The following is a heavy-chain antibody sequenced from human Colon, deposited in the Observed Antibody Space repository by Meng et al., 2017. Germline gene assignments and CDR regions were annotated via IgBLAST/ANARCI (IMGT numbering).Heavy chain of an antibody. V-gene: IGHV7-4-1*02. CDR1: GYDFTNYG. J-gene: IGHJ4*02. CDR3: ATAVTTVPFDY. CDR2: INTYTGNP. Sequence: QGPLVQSGAELKKPGASVKVSCKASGYDFTNYGMNWVRQAPGQGLEWIGWINTYTGNPAYAQGFTGRFVFSLDTSVSTAYLQISSLKAEDTAVYYCATAVTTVPFDYWGQGTLVTVSS. D-gene: IGHD4-17*01.